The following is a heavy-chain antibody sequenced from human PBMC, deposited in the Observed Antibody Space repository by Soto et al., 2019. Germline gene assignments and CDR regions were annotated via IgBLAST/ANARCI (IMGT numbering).Heavy chain of an antibody. CDR3: AREGDDSGDYKRAFEI. Sequence: EVQLVESGGGLVKPGGSLRLSCEAAGFTFRSYSMNWVRQAPGKGLEWVSSISTTSSYIYYGDSVKGRFTISRDNAKNSLFMQMNSLRAEDTAIYYCAREGDDSGDYKRAFEIWGQGTTVTVSS. V-gene: IGHV3-21*01. J-gene: IGHJ3*02. CDR1: GFTFRSYS. D-gene: IGHD4-17*01. CDR2: ISTTSSYI.